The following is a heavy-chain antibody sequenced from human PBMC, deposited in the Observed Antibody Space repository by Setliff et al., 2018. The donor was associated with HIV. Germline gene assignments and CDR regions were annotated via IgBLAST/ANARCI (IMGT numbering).Heavy chain of an antibody. Sequence: SETLSLTCIVSGDSLGSYYWSWIRQSPGKGLEWIGDVHDSGGTRYNPSLDSRVTISSDTSTNQFSLMLHSVTAADTAVYFCARGTTYWSWYFDLWGRGTLVT. V-gene: IGHV4-59*01. D-gene: IGHD2-8*02. CDR3: ARGTTYWSWYFDL. J-gene: IGHJ2*01. CDR1: GDSLGSYY. CDR2: VHDSGGT.